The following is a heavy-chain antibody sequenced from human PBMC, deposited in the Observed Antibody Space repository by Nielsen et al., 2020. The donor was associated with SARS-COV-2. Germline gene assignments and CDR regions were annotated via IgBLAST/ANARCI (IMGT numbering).Heavy chain of an antibody. CDR2: IKQDGSEK. D-gene: IGHD3-3*01. V-gene: IGHV3-7*01. CDR1: GFTFSSYW. J-gene: IGHJ4*02. CDR3: ARRSITIFGVVINYFDY. Sequence: GESLKISCAASGFTFSSYWMSWVRQAPGKGLEWVANIKQDGSEKYYVDSVKGRFTISRGNAKNSLYLQMNSLRAEDTAVYYCARRSITIFGVVINYFDYWGQGTLVTVSS.